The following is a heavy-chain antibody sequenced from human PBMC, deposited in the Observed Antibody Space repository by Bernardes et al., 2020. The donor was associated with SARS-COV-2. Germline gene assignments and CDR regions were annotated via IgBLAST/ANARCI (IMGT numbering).Heavy chain of an antibody. CDR2: ISYDGSNK. V-gene: IGHV3-30*18. J-gene: IGHJ5*02. CDR3: AKEAPAGTEFDP. Sequence: GGSLRLSCAASGFTFSSYGMHWVRQAPGKGLEWVAVISYDGSNKYYADSVKGRFTISRDNSKNTLYLQMNSLRAEDTAVYYCAKEAPAGTEFDPWGQGTLVTVSS. CDR1: GFTFSSYG. D-gene: IGHD6-13*01.